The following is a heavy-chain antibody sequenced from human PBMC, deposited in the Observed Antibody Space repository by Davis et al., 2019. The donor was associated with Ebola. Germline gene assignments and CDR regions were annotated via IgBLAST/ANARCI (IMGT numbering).Heavy chain of an antibody. CDR3: ARDPHYCIGASCHPPYYYYCMDV. J-gene: IGHJ6*03. V-gene: IGHV1-8*01. CDR1: GYTFTSFD. CDR2: MNPNSGNT. Sequence: ASVKVSCKASGYTFTSFDINWVRQATGQGLEWMGWMNPNSGNTGYAQKFQGRVTMTRNTSISTAYMELSSLRSEDTAVYYCARDPHYCIGASCHPPYYYYCMDVWGKGTTVTVSS. D-gene: IGHD2-15*01.